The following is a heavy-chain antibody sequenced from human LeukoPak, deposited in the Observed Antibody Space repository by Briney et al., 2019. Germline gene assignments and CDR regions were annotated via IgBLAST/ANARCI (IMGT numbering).Heavy chain of an antibody. CDR1: GFTFSSYA. CDR2: ISYDGSNK. D-gene: IGHD4-17*01. J-gene: IGHJ4*02. CDR3: ATHGDYGDYYYFDY. Sequence: GGSLRLSCAASGFTFSSYAMHWVRQAPGKGLEWVAVISYDGSNKYYADSVKGRFTISRDNSKNTLYLQMNSLRAEDTAVYYCATHGDYGDYYYFDYWGQGTLVTVSS. V-gene: IGHV3-30*04.